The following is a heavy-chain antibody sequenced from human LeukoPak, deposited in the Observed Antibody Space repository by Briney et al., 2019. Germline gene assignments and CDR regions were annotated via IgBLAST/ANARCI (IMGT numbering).Heavy chain of an antibody. CDR1: GYTFTSYY. D-gene: IGHD3-10*01. J-gene: IGHJ4*02. Sequence: ASVKVSCKASGYTFTSYYMHWVRQAPGQGLEWMGIINPSGGSTSYAQKFQGRVTVSRDTSTSTVYMELSSLRSEDTAVYYCARVSGSGDYFDYWGQGTLVTVSS. CDR2: INPSGGST. CDR3: ARVSGSGDYFDY. V-gene: IGHV1-46*01.